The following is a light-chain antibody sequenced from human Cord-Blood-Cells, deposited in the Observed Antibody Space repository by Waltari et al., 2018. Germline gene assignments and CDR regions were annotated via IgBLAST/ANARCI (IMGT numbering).Light chain of an antibody. V-gene: IGLV2-8*01. Sequence: QSALTQPPSASGSPGQSVTXSXPGTSXDVGGYNYVSWYQQHPGKAPKLMIYEVSKRPSGVPDRFSGSKSGNTAFLTVSGLQAEDEADYYCSSYAGSNNYVFGTGTKVTVL. CDR3: SSYAGSNNYV. CDR2: EVS. CDR1: SXDVGGYNY. J-gene: IGLJ1*01.